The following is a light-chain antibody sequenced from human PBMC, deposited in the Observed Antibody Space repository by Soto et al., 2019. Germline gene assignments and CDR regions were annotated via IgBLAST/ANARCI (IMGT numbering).Light chain of an antibody. Sequence: EIVLTQSPGTLSLSAGERATLSGRASQSVSSSYLAWYQQKPGQAPRLLIYGASSRATGIPDRFSGSGSGTDFTLTISRLEPEDFAVYYCQQYGSSLRTFGQGTKVDIK. J-gene: IGKJ1*01. CDR1: QSVSSSY. V-gene: IGKV3-20*01. CDR3: QQYGSSLRT. CDR2: GAS.